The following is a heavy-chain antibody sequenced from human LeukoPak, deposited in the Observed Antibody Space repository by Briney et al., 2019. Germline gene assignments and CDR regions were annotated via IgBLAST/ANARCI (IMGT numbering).Heavy chain of an antibody. D-gene: IGHD2-21*02. J-gene: IGHJ5*02. Sequence: SETMSLTCTVYGGSISSYYWSWIRQSPGKGMEWIGYIYYSGSTNYNPSLKSRVTISVDASKNQFSLKLSSVTAADTAVYYCARGGRPLLGNWFDPWGRGTLVTVSS. V-gene: IGHV4-59*08. CDR2: IYYSGST. CDR1: GGSISSYY. CDR3: ARGGRPLLGNWFDP.